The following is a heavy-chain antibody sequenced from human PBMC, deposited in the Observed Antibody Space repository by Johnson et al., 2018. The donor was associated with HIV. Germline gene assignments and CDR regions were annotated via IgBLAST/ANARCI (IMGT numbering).Heavy chain of an antibody. Sequence: VQLVESGGGLVQPGGSLRLSCAASGFTFSSNYMSWVRQAPGKGLEWVSVIYSGGSTYYADSVKGRFTISRDNSKNTLYLQMNSLRAEDTAVYYCARDPSGSYAEVTPDARFDIWGQGTMVTVSS. CDR2: IYSGGST. J-gene: IGHJ3*02. CDR3: ARDPSGSYAEVTPDARFDI. V-gene: IGHV3-66*01. CDR1: GFTFSSNY. D-gene: IGHD1-26*01.